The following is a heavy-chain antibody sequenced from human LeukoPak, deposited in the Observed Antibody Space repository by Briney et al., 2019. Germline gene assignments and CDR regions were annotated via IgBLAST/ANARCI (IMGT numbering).Heavy chain of an antibody. CDR2: ISSNGGST. V-gene: IGHV3-64*01. D-gene: IGHD3-3*01. CDR3: ARVYASSYYDFWSGYPLSHFDY. Sequence: PGRSLRLSCAASGFTFSSYAMHWVRQAPGKGLEYVSAISSNGGSTYYANSVKGRFTISRDNSKNTLYLQMGSLRAEDMAVYYCARVYASSYYDFWSGYPLSHFDYWGQGTLVTVSS. CDR1: GFTFSSYA. J-gene: IGHJ4*02.